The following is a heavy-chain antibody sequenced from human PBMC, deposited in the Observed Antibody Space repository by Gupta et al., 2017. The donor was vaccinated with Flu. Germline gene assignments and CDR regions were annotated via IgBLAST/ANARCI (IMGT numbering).Heavy chain of an antibody. Sequence: SLVRMVPGKGLEWVANINRDGNEKNYVDSAKGRFTISRDNAEDSLFLYMTSLRAEDTADYYCARYGFSFGLDLWGQGTTVTVSS. CDR2: INRDGNEK. CDR3: ARYGFSFGLDL. J-gene: IGHJ6*02. D-gene: IGHD3-10*01. V-gene: IGHV3-7*03.